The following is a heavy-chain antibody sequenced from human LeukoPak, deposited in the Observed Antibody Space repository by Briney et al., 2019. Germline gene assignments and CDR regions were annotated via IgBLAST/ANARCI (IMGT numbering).Heavy chain of an antibody. V-gene: IGHV4-61*01. CDR3: ARDSGSYPFDY. D-gene: IGHD1-26*01. CDR2: IYYSGST. CDR1: GYSISSGYY. Sequence: SETLSLTCTVSGYSISSGYYWSWIRQPPGKGLEWIGYIYYSGSTNYNPSLKSRVTISVDTSKNQFSLKLSSVTAADTAVYYCARDSGSYPFDYWGQGTLVTVSS. J-gene: IGHJ4*02.